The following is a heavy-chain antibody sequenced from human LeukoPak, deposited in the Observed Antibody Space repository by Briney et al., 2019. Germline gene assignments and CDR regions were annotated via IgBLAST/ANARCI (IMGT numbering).Heavy chain of an antibody. CDR2: ISGSGGST. D-gene: IGHD2-2*01. Sequence: PGGSLRLSCAASGFTFSSYAMSWVRQAPGKGLEWVSAISGSGGSTYYADSVKGRFTISRDNSKNTLYLQMNSLRAEDTAVYYCAETGTRDIVVVPAALGYYDYWGQGTLVTVSS. J-gene: IGHJ4*02. CDR1: GFTFSSYA. V-gene: IGHV3-23*01. CDR3: AETGTRDIVVVPAALGYYDY.